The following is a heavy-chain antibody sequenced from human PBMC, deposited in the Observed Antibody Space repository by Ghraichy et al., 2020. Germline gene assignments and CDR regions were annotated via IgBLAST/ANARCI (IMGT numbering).Heavy chain of an antibody. CDR2: INSDGSST. CDR1: GFTFSSYW. CDR3: ASVDCSGGSCYLGYMDV. J-gene: IGHJ6*03. V-gene: IGHV3-74*01. Sequence: GESLNISCAASGFTFSSYWMHWVRQAPGKGLVWVSRINSDGSSTSYADSVKGRFTISRDNAKNTLYLQMNSLRAEDTAVYYCASVDCSGGSCYLGYMDVWGKGTTVTVS. D-gene: IGHD2-15*01.